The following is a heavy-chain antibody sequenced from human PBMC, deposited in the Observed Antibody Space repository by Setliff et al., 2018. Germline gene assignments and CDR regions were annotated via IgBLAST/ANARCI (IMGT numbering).Heavy chain of an antibody. J-gene: IGHJ6*02. D-gene: IGHD3-9*01. Sequence: ASVKVSCKASGYTFTSYGISWVRQAPGHGLEWMGWISAYNGNTNYAQKLQGRVTMTTDTSTSTAYMELRSLRSDDTAVYYCARDEAPRYFDWLLGRKYYYYGMDVWGQGTTVTVSS. CDR2: ISAYNGNT. V-gene: IGHV1-18*01. CDR1: GYTFTSYG. CDR3: ARDEAPRYFDWLLGRKYYYYGMDV.